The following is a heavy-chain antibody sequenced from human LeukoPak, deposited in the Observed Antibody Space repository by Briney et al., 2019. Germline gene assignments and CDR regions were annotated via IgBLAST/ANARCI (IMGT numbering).Heavy chain of an antibody. CDR2: IYYSGST. Sequence: TSETLSLTCTVSGGSISSYYWSWIRQPPGKGLEWIGYIYYSGSTNYNPSLKSRVTISVDTSKNQFSLKLSSVTAADTAVYYCAREVVVITTRWFDPWGQGTLVTVSS. V-gene: IGHV4-59*12. D-gene: IGHD3-22*01. CDR1: GGSISSYY. CDR3: AREVVVITTRWFDP. J-gene: IGHJ5*02.